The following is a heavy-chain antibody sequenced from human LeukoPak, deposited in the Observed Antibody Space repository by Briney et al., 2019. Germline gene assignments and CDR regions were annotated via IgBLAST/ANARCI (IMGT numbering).Heavy chain of an antibody. CDR1: GGSISSYY. D-gene: IGHD3-22*01. V-gene: IGHV4-59*12. J-gene: IGHJ4*02. Sequence: SETLSLTCTVSGGSISSYYWSWIRQPPGKGLEWIGYIYYSGSTNYNPSLKSRVTMSVDTSKNQFSLKLSSVTAADTAVYYCARDEVRFDSSGYYYYYFDYWGQGTLVTVSS. CDR3: ARDEVRFDSSGYYYYYFDY. CDR2: IYYSGST.